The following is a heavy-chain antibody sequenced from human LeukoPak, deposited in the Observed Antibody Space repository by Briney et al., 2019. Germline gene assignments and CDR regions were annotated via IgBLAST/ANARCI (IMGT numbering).Heavy chain of an antibody. CDR3: AREDYSSLIDY. CDR2: ISYDGSNK. V-gene: IGHV3-30-3*01. CDR1: GFTFSSYA. D-gene: IGHD6-6*01. J-gene: IGHJ4*02. Sequence: GGSLRLSCAASGFTFSSYAMHWVRQAPGKGLEWVAVISYDGSNKYYADSVKGRFTVSRDNSKNTLYLQMNSLRAEDTAVYYCAREDYSSLIDYWGQGTLVTVSS.